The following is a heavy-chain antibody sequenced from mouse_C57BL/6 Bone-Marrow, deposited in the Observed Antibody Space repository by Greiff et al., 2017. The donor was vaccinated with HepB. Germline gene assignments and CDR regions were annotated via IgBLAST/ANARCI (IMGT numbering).Heavy chain of an antibody. CDR3: ARNVDYDTWFAY. D-gene: IGHD2-4*01. CDR1: GYAFSSYW. V-gene: IGHV1-80*01. J-gene: IGHJ3*01. CDR2: IYPGDGDT. Sequence: QVQLKESGAELVKPGASVKISCKASGYAFSSYWMNWVKQRPGKGLEWIGQIYPGDGDTNYNGKFKGKATLTADKSSSTAYMQLSSLTSEDSAVYFCARNVDYDTWFAYWGQGTLVTVSA.